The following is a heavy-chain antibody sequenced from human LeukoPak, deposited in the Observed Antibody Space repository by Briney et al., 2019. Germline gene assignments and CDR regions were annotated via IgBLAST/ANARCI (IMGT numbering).Heavy chain of an antibody. CDR3: ARVVSYSNRYYFDY. D-gene: IGHD4-11*01. CDR1: GGSLTGYY. CDR2: INHSGGT. Sequence: SETLSLTCAVYGGSLTGYYWTWIRQPPGKGLEWIGEINHSGGTNYNPSLKNRVTMSVDRSKNQFSLKLSSVTAADTAVYYCARVVSYSNRYYFDYWGQGTLVTVSS. J-gene: IGHJ4*02. V-gene: IGHV4-34*01.